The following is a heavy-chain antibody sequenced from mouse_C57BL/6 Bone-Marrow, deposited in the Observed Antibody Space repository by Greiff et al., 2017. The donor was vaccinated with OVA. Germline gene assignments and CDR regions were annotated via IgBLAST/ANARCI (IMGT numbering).Heavy chain of an antibody. D-gene: IGHD3-1*01. Sequence: EVKLMESGPVLVKPGASVKMSCKASGYTFTDYYMNWVKQSHGKSLEWIGVINPYNGGTSYNQKFKGKATLTVDKSSSTSYMELNSLTSEDSAVYYCARAGDSFAYWGQGTLVTVSA. V-gene: IGHV1-19*01. CDR2: INPYNGGT. J-gene: IGHJ3*01. CDR3: ARAGDSFAY. CDR1: GYTFTDYY.